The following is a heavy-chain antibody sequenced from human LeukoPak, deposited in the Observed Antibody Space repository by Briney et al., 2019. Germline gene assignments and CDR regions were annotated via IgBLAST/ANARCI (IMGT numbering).Heavy chain of an antibody. V-gene: IGHV4-31*03. CDR2: IYYSGST. CDR1: GGSISSGGYY. CDR3: ARGGVGFSSSSGLDY. Sequence: SQTLSLTCTVSGGSISSGGYYWSWIRQHPGKGLEWIGYIYYSGSTYYNPSLKSRVTISVDTSKNQFSLKLSSVTAADTAVYYRARGGVGFSSSSGLDYWGQGTLVTVSS. J-gene: IGHJ4*02. D-gene: IGHD6-6*01.